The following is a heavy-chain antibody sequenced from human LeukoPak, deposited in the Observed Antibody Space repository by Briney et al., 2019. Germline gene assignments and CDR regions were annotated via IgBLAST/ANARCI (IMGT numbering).Heavy chain of an antibody. CDR3: TKNDYYDSRGYYYYNGMDV. J-gene: IGHJ6*02. V-gene: IGHV3-74*01. D-gene: IGHD3-22*01. CDR2: MNSDGSSA. CDR1: GFTLSTYW. Sequence: GGSLRLSCAASGFTLSTYWMHWVRQAPGKGLVWVSRMNSDGSSATYADFVKGRFTISRDNAKNTLYLQMNSLRAEDTAVYYCTKNDYYDSRGYYYYNGMDVWGQGTTVTVSS.